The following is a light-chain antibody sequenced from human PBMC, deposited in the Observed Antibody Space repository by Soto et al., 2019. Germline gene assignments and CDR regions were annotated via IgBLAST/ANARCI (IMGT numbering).Light chain of an antibody. CDR3: CSYVGSSTYV. Sequence: QSVLTQPASVSGSPGQSITISCTGTSSDVGSYNLVSWYQQHPGKAPKLIIYEGNKRPSGVSNRFSGSKSGNTASLTISGLQAEDEADYYCCSYVGSSTYVFGTGTKLTVL. CDR2: EGN. CDR1: SSDVGSYNL. V-gene: IGLV2-23*01. J-gene: IGLJ1*01.